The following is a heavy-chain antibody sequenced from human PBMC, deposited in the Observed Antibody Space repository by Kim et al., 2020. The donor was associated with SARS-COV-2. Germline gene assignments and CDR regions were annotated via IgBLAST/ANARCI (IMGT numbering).Heavy chain of an antibody. CDR3: AKYRLSASYYDFDF. CDR2: ISGSGGHT. Sequence: GGSLRLSCAASGFTFINFVMTWVRQSPGKGLEWVSRISGSGGHTFYADSVRGRFTISRDNSKDTVYLQMNTLRADDAATYYCAKYRLSASYYDFDFWGPG. V-gene: IGHV3-23*01. J-gene: IGHJ4*02. CDR1: GFTFINFV. D-gene: IGHD3-10*01.